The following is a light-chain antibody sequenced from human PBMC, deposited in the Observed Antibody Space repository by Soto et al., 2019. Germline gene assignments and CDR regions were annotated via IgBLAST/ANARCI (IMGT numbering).Light chain of an antibody. CDR3: QSYDSRLSGSVV. J-gene: IGLJ2*01. CDR1: SSNIGAGYD. CDR2: GNS. Sequence: QSVLTQPPSVSGAPGQRVTISCTGSSSNIGAGYDVHWYQQLPGTAPKLLIYGNSNRPSGVPDRFSGSKSGTSASLAITGLQAEDEVDYYSQSYDSRLSGSVVFGGGTKLTVL. V-gene: IGLV1-40*01.